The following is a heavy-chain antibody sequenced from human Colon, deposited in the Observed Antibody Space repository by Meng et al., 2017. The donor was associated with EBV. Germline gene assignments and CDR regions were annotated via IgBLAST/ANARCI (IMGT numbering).Heavy chain of an antibody. D-gene: IGHD3-10*01. Sequence: QVQLQRWGAGLLKPSETLSRSGAVYGGSFRDYYWTWIRHPPGKGLEWIGEIDHRGNTKYNPSLKSRVTISLDTSKKQFSLKVSSVTAADSAVYYCARRGPSGNFSPWSQGALVTVSS. J-gene: IGHJ5*02. V-gene: IGHV4-34*01. CDR3: ARRGPSGNFSP. CDR2: IDHRGNT. CDR1: GGSFRDYY.